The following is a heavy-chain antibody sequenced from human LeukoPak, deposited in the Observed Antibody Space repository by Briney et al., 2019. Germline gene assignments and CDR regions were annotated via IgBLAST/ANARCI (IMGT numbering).Heavy chain of an antibody. D-gene: IGHD5-18*01. J-gene: IGHJ1*01. CDR3: ARPSGGYSYGLTFQH. Sequence: GGSLRLSCAASGFTFSSYSMNWVRQAPGKGLEWVSSISSSSSYIYYADSVKGRFTISRDNAKNSLYLQMNSLRAEDTAVYYCARPSGGYSYGLTFQHWGQGTLVTVSS. CDR1: GFTFSSYS. CDR2: ISSSSSYI. V-gene: IGHV3-21*01.